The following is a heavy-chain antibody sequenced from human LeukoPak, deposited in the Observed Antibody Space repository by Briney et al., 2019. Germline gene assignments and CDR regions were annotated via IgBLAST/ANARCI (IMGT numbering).Heavy chain of an antibody. CDR2: INAGNGNT. Sequence: GGSLRLSCSASGYTFTSYAMHWVRQAPGQRLEWMGWINAGNGNTKYSQKFQGRVTITRDTSASTAYMELSSLRSEDTAVYYCARERSQWELWLMWGQGTLVTVSS. CDR1: GYTFTSYA. V-gene: IGHV1-3*01. J-gene: IGHJ4*02. CDR3: ARERSQWELWLM. D-gene: IGHD1-26*01.